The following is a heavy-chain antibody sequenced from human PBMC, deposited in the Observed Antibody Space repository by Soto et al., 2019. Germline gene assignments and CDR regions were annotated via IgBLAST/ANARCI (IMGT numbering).Heavy chain of an antibody. CDR3: ARATGYGRLDY. CDR1: GYTFTTYA. V-gene: IGHV1-3*01. J-gene: IGHJ4*02. D-gene: IGHD6-13*01. Sequence: ASVKVSCNASGYTFTTYAMHWVRQAPGQGLEWMGWINAANDNTEYAQNLQGRITITRDTSANTVYMDLSSLRSEDTAVYFCARATGYGRLDYWGQGTLVTVSS. CDR2: INAANDNT.